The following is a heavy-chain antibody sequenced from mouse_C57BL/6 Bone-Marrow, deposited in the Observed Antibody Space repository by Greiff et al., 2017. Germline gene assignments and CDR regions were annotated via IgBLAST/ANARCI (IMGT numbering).Heavy chain of an antibody. V-gene: IGHV1-72*01. CDR3: AIGEYFSWFAY. CDR1: GYTFTSYW. J-gene: IGHJ3*01. Sequence: QVQLQQPGAELVKPGASVKLSCKASGYTFTSYWMHWVKQRPGRGLEWIGRIDPNSGGTKYNEKFKSKATLTVDKPSITAYMQLSSLTSEDSAVYYCAIGEYFSWFAYWGQGTLVTVSA. CDR2: IDPNSGGT. D-gene: IGHD5-1*01.